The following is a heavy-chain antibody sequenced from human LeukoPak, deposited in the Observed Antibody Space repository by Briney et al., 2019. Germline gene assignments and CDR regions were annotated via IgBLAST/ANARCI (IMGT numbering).Heavy chain of an antibody. CDR1: GFSLSTSGVG. CDR2: IYWNDDK. D-gene: IGHD4-17*01. J-gene: IGHJ4*02. CDR3: AHSRKEMFRSTVTTIYFDY. Sequence: SGPTLVNPTQTLTLTCTFSGFSLSTSGVGVGWIRQPPGKALEWLALIYWNDDKRYSPSLKSRLTITKDTSKNQVVLTMTNMDPVDTATYYCAHSRKEMFRSTVTTIYFDYWGQGTLVTVSS. V-gene: IGHV2-5*01.